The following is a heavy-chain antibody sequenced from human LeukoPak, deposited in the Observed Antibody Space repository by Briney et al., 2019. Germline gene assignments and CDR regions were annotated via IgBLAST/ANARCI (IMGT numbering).Heavy chain of an antibody. D-gene: IGHD2-15*01. CDR2: ISGSGGST. Sequence: GGSLRLSCAASGFTVSSYAMSWVRQAPGKGLEWVSAISGSGGSTYYADSVKGRFTIARDNSKNTLYLQMNSLRAEDTAVYYCAKDRDCSGGSCYLYFDYWGQGTLVTVSS. CDR1: GFTVSSYA. J-gene: IGHJ4*02. CDR3: AKDRDCSGGSCYLYFDY. V-gene: IGHV3-23*01.